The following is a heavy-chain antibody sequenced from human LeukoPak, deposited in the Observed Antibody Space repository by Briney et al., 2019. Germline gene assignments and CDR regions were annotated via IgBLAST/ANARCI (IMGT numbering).Heavy chain of an antibody. Sequence: GGSLRLSCAASSFTFTNAWMNWVRLAPGEGLEWVGLITSKSDGGTTHYAAPVKGRFTISRDDSKNTLFMQMNSLKTEDTGVYYCTTAPGAWIQLFYWGQGTLVTVSS. CDR2: ITSKSDGGTT. J-gene: IGHJ4*02. CDR3: TTAPGAWIQLFY. V-gene: IGHV3-15*07. D-gene: IGHD5-18*01. CDR1: SFTFTNAW.